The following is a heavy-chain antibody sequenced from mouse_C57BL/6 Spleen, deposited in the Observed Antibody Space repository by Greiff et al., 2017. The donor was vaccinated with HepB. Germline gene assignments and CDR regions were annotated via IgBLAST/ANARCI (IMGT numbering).Heavy chain of an antibody. V-gene: IGHV1-7*01. Sequence: VQLQQSGAELAKPGASVKLSCKASGYTFTSYWMHWVKQRPGQGLEWIGYINPSSGYTKYNQKFKDKATLTADKSSRTAYMQLSSLTYEDSAVYYCARGDGYPWFAYWGQGTLVTVSA. CDR3: ARGDGYPWFAY. D-gene: IGHD2-3*01. CDR1: GYTFTSYW. J-gene: IGHJ3*01. CDR2: INPSSGYT.